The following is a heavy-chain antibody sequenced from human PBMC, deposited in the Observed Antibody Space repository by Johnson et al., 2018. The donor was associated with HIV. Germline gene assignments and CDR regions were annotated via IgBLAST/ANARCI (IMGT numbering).Heavy chain of an antibody. CDR1: GFTFSRYG. V-gene: IGHV3-NL1*01. CDR3: ARDKGNYDILTGYYNVGAFDI. CDR2: IYSGGST. Sequence: VQLVESGGGVVQPGRSLRLYCAASGFTFSRYGMHWVRQAPGKGLEWVSIIYSGGSTYYADSVRGRFTISRDNSKNTLYLQMNSLRAEDTAVYYCARDKGNYDILTGYYNVGAFDIWGQGTMVTVSS. J-gene: IGHJ3*02. D-gene: IGHD3-9*01.